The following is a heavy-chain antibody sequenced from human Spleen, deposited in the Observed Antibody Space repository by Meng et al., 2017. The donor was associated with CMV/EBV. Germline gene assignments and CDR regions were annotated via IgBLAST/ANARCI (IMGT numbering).Heavy chain of an antibody. CDR3: ANPSRVGIFGNY. D-gene: IGHD3-3*01. CDR2: LTRDGSI. J-gene: IGHJ4*02. CDR1: GFTFSSYA. V-gene: IGHV3-23*01. Sequence: SCAASGFTFSSYAMHWVRQAPGKGLEWVSTLTRDGSIYYADSVKGRFAISRDSVKNTLYLQMSSLRVDDTATYYCANPSRVGIFGNYWGQGTLVTVSS.